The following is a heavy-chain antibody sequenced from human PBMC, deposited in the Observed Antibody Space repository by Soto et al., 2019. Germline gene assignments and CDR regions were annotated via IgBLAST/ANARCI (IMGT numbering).Heavy chain of an antibody. D-gene: IGHD3-10*01. CDR2: INPNSCDT. CDR3: ATDGSGRGHLYYFDY. V-gene: IGHV1-2*04. CDR1: GYTFTRYY. J-gene: IGHJ4*02. Sequence: AAVKVSCKSAGYTFTRYYMHWLRQAALQGREGMGWINPNSCDTNYAQNFQGWVTMTRDTSISTVYMELSRLTSDDTAVYYCATDGSGRGHLYYFDYWGQGTLVTVSS.